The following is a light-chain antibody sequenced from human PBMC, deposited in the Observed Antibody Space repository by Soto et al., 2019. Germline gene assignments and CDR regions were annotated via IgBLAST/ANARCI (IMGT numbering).Light chain of an antibody. CDR3: QQYYVYPRT. Sequence: AIRMTQSPSSLSASTGDRVTITCRASQAISSYLAWYQQKPGKAPKLLIFAASTLQSGVPSRFSGGGSGTDFTLTISCLQSEDFATYYCQQYYVYPRTFGQWTKVEI. J-gene: IGKJ1*01. V-gene: IGKV1-8*01. CDR1: QAISSY. CDR2: AAS.